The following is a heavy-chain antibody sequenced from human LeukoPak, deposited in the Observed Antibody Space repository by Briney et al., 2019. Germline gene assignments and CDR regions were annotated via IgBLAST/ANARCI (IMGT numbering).Heavy chain of an antibody. CDR1: GFTFSDYY. CDR2: ISSSSSYT. J-gene: IGHJ4*02. V-gene: IGHV3-11*05. CDR3: ARDLVVRGGGLDY. Sequence: GGSLRLSCAASGFTFSDYYMSWLRQAPGKGLEWVSYISSSSSYTNYADSVKGRFTISRDNAKNSLYLQMNSLRAEDTAVYYCARDLVVRGGGLDYWGQGTLVTVSS. D-gene: IGHD3-10*01.